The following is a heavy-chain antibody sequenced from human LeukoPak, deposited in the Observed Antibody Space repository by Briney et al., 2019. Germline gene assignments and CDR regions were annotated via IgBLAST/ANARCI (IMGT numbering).Heavy chain of an antibody. CDR1: GFTFSDAW. V-gene: IGHV3-21*06. D-gene: IGHD3-9*01. CDR3: AGGSGYLITS. Sequence: GGSLRLSCVASGFTFSDAWMSWVRQAPGKGLEWVSSISTSSNYIYYADSVKGRFTSSRDNAENSLYLQMNSLTAEDTAVYYCAGGSGYLITSWGQGTLVTVSS. CDR2: ISTSSNYI. J-gene: IGHJ5*02.